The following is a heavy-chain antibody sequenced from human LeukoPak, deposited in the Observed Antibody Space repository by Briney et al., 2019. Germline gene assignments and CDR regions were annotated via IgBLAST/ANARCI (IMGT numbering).Heavy chain of an antibody. Sequence: ASVKVSCKVSGYTLTELSMHWVRQAPGKGLEWMGGFDPEDGETIYAQKFQGRVTMTEDTSTDTAYMELSSLRSEDTAVYYCATLQDVITGTTGSSWFDPWGQGTLVTVSS. J-gene: IGHJ5*02. CDR2: FDPEDGET. V-gene: IGHV1-24*01. CDR1: GYTLTELS. CDR3: ATLQDVITGTTGSSWFDP. D-gene: IGHD1-14*01.